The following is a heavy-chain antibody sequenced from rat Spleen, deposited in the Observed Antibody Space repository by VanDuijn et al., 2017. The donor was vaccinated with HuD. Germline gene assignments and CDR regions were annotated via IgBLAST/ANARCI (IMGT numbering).Heavy chain of an antibody. D-gene: IGHD1-9*01. Sequence: EVQLVESGGGLVQPGRSLKLSCAASGFTFSDSYMAWVRQAPKKGLEWVASISYEGSGTYYGDSVKGRFTFSRDNAKSTLYLQMNSLRSEDTATYYCARRHYGYTDYFDYWGQGVMVTVSS. CDR2: ISYEGSGT. V-gene: IGHV5-22*01. CDR1: GFTFSDSY. CDR3: ARRHYGYTDYFDY. J-gene: IGHJ2*01.